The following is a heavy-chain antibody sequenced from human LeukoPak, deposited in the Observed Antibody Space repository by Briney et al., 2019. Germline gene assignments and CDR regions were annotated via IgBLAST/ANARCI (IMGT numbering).Heavy chain of an antibody. V-gene: IGHV4-59*01. J-gene: IGHJ4*02. CDR3: ARAGGYSGYASN. D-gene: IGHD5-12*01. CDR2: SYYSGSA. CDR1: GGSISGYY. Sequence: SETLSLTCTVSGGSISGYYWNRIRQPPGKGLEWIGYSYYSGSAYYNPSLTSRVAMSVDTSKNQFSLKLSSVSTADTAVYYCARAGGYSGYASNWGQGTLVTVSS.